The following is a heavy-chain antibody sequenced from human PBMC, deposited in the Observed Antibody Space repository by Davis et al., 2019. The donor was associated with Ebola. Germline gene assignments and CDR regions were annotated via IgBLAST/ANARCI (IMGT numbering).Heavy chain of an antibody. Sequence: SVKVSCKASGGTFSSYAISWVRQAPGQGLEWMGGIIPIFGTANYAQKFQGRVTITADESTSTAYMELSSLRSEDTAVYYCARVQDYYDSSGYYPGAFDIWGQGTMVTVSS. D-gene: IGHD3-22*01. V-gene: IGHV1-69*13. CDR2: IIPIFGTA. CDR3: ARVQDYYDSSGYYPGAFDI. CDR1: GGTFSSYA. J-gene: IGHJ3*02.